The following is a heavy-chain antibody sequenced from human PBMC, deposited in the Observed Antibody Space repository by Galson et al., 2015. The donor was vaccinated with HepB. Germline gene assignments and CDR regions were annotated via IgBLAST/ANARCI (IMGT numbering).Heavy chain of an antibody. CDR2: IYSGGST. D-gene: IGHD3-22*01. J-gene: IGHJ6*02. CDR3: VKVTYDSSGYQHYYYYYGMDV. V-gene: IGHV3-53*01. Sequence: SLRLSCAASGFTVSSNYMSWVRQAPGKGLEWVSLIYSGGSTYYADSVKGRFTISRDNSKRKLYLQMNSLRVEDTAVYYCVKVTYDSSGYQHYYYYYGMDVWGQGTTVTVSS. CDR1: GFTVSSNY.